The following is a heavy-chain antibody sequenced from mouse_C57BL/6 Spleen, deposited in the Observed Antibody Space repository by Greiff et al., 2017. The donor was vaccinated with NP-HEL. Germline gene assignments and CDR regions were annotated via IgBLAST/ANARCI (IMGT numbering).Heavy chain of an antibody. Sequence: QVQLQQSGAELVRPGASVTLSCKASGYTFTDYEMHWVKQTPVHGLEWIGAIDPETGGTAYNQKFKGKAILTADKSSSPAYMELRSLTSEDSAVYYCTRSGGGSRYEGFAYWGQGTLVTVSA. CDR1: GYTFTDYE. D-gene: IGHD2-12*01. J-gene: IGHJ3*01. V-gene: IGHV1-15*01. CDR2: IDPETGGT. CDR3: TRSGGGSRYEGFAY.